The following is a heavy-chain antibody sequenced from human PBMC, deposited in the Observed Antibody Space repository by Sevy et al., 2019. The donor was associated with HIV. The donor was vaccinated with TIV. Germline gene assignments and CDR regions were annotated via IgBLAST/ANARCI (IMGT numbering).Heavy chain of an antibody. CDR1: GFTFSSYW. Sequence: GGSLTLSCAASGFTFSSYWMHWVRQAPGKGLVWVSRINSDGSSTSYADSVKGRFTISRDNAKNTLYLQMNSLRAEDTAVYYCARGAIAAAGTFLDYWGQGTLVTVSS. CDR3: ARGAIAAAGTFLDY. J-gene: IGHJ4*02. D-gene: IGHD6-13*01. CDR2: INSDGSST. V-gene: IGHV3-74*01.